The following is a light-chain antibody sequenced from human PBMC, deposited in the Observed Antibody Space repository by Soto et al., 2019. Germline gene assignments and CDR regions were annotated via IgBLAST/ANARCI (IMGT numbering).Light chain of an antibody. CDR2: DAS. CDR3: QQTYITPYT. CDR1: QSMSNY. V-gene: IGKV1-39*01. J-gene: IGKJ2*01. Sequence: DMQMTQSPSSLSASVGDRDTITCRASQSMSNYLNWYQQKPEKAPTLLIYDASSLESGVPSRFRGSGSGTDFTLTISSLQPEDCATYYCQQTYITPYTFGQGTKLEIK.